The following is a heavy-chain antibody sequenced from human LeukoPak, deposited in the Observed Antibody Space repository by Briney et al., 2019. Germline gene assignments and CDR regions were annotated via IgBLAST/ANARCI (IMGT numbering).Heavy chain of an antibody. J-gene: IGHJ4*02. Sequence: GESLKISCKGSGYGFTSYWIGWVRQMPGKGLEWMGIIYPGDSDTRYSPSFQGQVTISADKSISTAYLQWSSLKASDTAMYYCARQIIDYGDYGDFDYWGQGTLVTVSS. CDR2: IYPGDSDT. V-gene: IGHV5-51*01. D-gene: IGHD4-17*01. CDR1: GYGFTSYW. CDR3: ARQIIDYGDYGDFDY.